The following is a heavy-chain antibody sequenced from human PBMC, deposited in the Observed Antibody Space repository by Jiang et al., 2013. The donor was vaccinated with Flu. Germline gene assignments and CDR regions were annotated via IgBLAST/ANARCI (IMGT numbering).Heavy chain of an antibody. J-gene: IGHJ4*02. V-gene: IGHV4-39*01. CDR1: GGSISSSSYY. CDR2: IYYSGST. Sequence: LLKPSETLSLTCTVSGGSISSSSYYWGWIRQPPGKGLEWIGSIYYSGSTYYNPSLKSRVTISVDTSKNQFSLKLSSVTAADTAVYYCARAPGWTIPARPFDQWGQGTLVTVSS. CDR3: ARAPGWTIPARPFDQ. D-gene: IGHD6-6*01.